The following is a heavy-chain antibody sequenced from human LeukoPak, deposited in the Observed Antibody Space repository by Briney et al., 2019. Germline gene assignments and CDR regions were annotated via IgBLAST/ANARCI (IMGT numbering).Heavy chain of an antibody. D-gene: IGHD6-6*01. CDR1: GYIFINYG. CDR3: ARDRDYSSSTLDFDS. Sequence: GALVKVSCKASGYIFINYGISWVRQAPGHGLEWMGWISGSNGNTFSAQKFQGRVTMTTDARTVYMELRSLRSDDTAVYYCARDRDYSSSTLDFDSWGQGSLVIVSS. J-gene: IGHJ4*02. V-gene: IGHV1-18*01. CDR2: ISGSNGNT.